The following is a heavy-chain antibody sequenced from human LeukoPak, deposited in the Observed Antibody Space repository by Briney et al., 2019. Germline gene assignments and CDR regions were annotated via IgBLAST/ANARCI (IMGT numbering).Heavy chain of an antibody. CDR2: ISYDGSNK. CDR3: AKDREPGIAAAGTVSDY. J-gene: IGHJ4*02. D-gene: IGHD6-13*01. Sequence: GGSLRLSCAASGFTFSSYAMHWVRQAPGKGLEGVAVISYDGSNKYYADSVKGRFTISRDNSKNTLYLQMNSLRAEDTAVYYCAKDREPGIAAAGTVSDYWGQGTLVTVSS. V-gene: IGHV3-30-3*01. CDR1: GFTFSSYA.